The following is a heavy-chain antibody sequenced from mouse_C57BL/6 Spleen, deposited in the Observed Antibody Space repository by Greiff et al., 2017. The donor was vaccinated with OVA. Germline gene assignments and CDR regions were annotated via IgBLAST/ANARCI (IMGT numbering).Heavy chain of an antibody. CDR3: ARSDYYGSSYDYYAMDY. CDR2: IYPRSGNT. V-gene: IGHV1-81*01. J-gene: IGHJ4*01. Sequence: VKLKESGAELARPGASVKLSCKASGYTFTSYGISWVKQRTGQGLEWIGEIYPRSGNTYYNEKFKGKATLTADKSSSTAYMELRSLTSEDSAVYFCARSDYYGSSYDYYAMDYWGQGTSVTVSS. D-gene: IGHD1-1*01. CDR1: GYTFTSYG.